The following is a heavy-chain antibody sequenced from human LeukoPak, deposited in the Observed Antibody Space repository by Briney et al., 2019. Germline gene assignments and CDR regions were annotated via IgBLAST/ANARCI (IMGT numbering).Heavy chain of an antibody. CDR3: ARETYYDFWSGQDAFDI. CDR1: GFTFSSYW. J-gene: IGHJ3*02. CDR2: IKQDGSEK. D-gene: IGHD3-3*01. V-gene: IGHV3-7*01. Sequence: GRSLRLSCAASGFTFSSYWMSWVRQAPGKGLEWVANIKQDGSEKYYVDSVKGRFTISRDNAKNSLYLQMNSLRAEDTAVYYCARETYYDFWSGQDAFDIWGQGTMVTVSS.